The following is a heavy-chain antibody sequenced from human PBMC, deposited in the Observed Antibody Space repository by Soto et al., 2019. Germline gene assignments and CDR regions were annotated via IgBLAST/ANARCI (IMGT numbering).Heavy chain of an antibody. CDR2: ISPYTGNT. D-gene: IGHD3-16*01. J-gene: IGHJ6*02. V-gene: IGHV1-18*01. CDR1: GYIFVNYG. CDR3: VMVDNYVTPTPQDV. Sequence: QVQLVQSGDEVKKPGASVKVSCKASGYIFVNYGIGWVRQAPGQGLEWMGGISPYTGNTHSATKIQGRITMTTDTTTRTDYMALGSLTSADTAVYYCVMVDNYVTPTPQDVWGQGTTVTVSS.